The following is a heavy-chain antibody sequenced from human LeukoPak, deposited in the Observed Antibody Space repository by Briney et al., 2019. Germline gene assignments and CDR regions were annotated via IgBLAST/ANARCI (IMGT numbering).Heavy chain of an antibody. CDR3: ARDQSITMVRGVMNYGMDV. Sequence: SQTLSLTCAISGDSVSSNSAAWNWIRQSPSRGLEWLGRTYYRSKWYNDYAVSVKSRITINPDTSKNQFSLQLNSVTPEDTAVYYCARDQSITMVRGVMNYGMDVWGQGTTVTVSS. J-gene: IGHJ6*02. V-gene: IGHV6-1*01. D-gene: IGHD3-10*01. CDR2: TYYRSKWYN. CDR1: GDSVSSNSAA.